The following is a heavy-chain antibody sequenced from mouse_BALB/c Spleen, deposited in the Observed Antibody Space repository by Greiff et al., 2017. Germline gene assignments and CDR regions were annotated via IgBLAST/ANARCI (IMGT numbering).Heavy chain of an antibody. CDR3: ARGYDAWFAY. CDR2: ISYSGST. D-gene: IGHD2-2*01. V-gene: IGHV3-2*02. CDR1: GYSITSDYA. Sequence: DVQLQESGPGLVKPSQSLSLTCTVTGYSITSDYAWNWIRQFPGNKLEWMGYISYSGSTSYNPSLKSRISITRDTSKNQFFLQLNSVTTEDTATYYCARGYDAWFAYWGQGTLVTVSA. J-gene: IGHJ3*01.